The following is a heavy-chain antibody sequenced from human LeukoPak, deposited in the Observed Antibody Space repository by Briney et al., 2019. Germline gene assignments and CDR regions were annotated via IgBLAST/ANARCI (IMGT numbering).Heavy chain of an antibody. J-gene: IGHJ3*02. D-gene: IGHD2-2*01. Sequence: SETLSLTCTVSGSISGYYWSWIRQPPGKGLEWIGYIYTSGSTNYNPSLESRVTISVDTSKNQFSLDLSSVTAADTAVYYCARQKCTSTSCLTKNAFDIWGQGTMVRLF. CDR3: ARQKCTSTSCLTKNAFDI. CDR1: GSISGYY. CDR2: IYTSGST. V-gene: IGHV4-4*09.